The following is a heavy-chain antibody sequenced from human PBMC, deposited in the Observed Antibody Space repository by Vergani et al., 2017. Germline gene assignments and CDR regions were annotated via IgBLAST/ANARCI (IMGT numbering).Heavy chain of an antibody. CDR3: EREGFYDYVGGVYRLRGGYYFDY. J-gene: IGHJ4*02. CDR1: GYTFRNYG. Sequence: QVQLVQSGAEVKKPGASVKVSCEGSGYTFRNYGISWVRQAPGEGLEWLGWISVYNGETKFAQKFQGRVTLTRDTSTDTAYMELRSLRSEDTAVYYCEREGFYDYVGGVYRLRGGYYFDYWGEGSLVTVSS. CDR2: ISVYNGET. V-gene: IGHV1-18*04. D-gene: IGHD3-16*02.